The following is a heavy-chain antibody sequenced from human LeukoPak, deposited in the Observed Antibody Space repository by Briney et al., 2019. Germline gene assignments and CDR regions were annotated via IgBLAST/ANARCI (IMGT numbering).Heavy chain of an antibody. J-gene: IGHJ6*04. CDR3: ARDYYGSGSSSEIYYYYGMDV. Sequence: SETLSLTCTVSGGSISSGDYYWNWIRQPPGKGLEWIGYIYYSGSTYYNPSLKSRVTISVDTSKNQFSLKLSSVTAADTAVYYCARDYYGSGSSSEIYYYYGMDVWGKGTTVTVSS. CDR2: IYYSGST. V-gene: IGHV4-30-4*01. D-gene: IGHD3-10*01. CDR1: GGSISSGDYY.